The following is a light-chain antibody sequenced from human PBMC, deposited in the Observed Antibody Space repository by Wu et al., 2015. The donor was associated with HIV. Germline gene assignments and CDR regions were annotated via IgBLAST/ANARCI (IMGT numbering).Light chain of an antibody. CDR3: QQYNNWPPFT. Sequence: EIVLTQSPATLSLSPGERATLSCRASQSVSSYLAWYQQKAGQAPRLLIYGASNRATGIPARFSGSGSGTEFTLTISSMQSEDFAVYYCQQYNNWPPFTFGQGTRLEIK. J-gene: IGKJ5*01. CDR2: GAS. V-gene: IGKV3-15*01. CDR1: QSVSSY.